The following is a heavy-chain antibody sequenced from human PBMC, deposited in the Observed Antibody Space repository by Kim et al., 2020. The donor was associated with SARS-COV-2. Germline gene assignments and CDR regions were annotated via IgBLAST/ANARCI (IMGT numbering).Heavy chain of an antibody. CDR2: INHSGST. J-gene: IGHJ6*02. Sequence: SETLSLTCAVYGGSFSGYYWSWIRQPPGNGLEWIGEINHSGSTNYNPSLKSRVTISVDTSKNQFSLKLSSVTAADTAVYYCARWAGGRRVDTALYYYYGMDVWGQGTTVTVSS. CDR1: GGSFSGYY. CDR3: ARWAGGRRVDTALYYYYGMDV. D-gene: IGHD5-18*01. V-gene: IGHV4-34*01.